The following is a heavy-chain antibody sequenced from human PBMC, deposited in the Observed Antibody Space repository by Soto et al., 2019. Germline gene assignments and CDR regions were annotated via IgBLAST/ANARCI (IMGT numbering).Heavy chain of an antibody. V-gene: IGHV4-4*07. Sequence: SVTLFLTCTVSGGSINTFYWSWVRQPAGKGLEWIGRIFSSGSTSFNPSLESRVAMSVDTSKNHFSLNLSSVTAADMAVYYCAREGSYSAYNFAHGIQLWSFDFWGQGALVTVSS. CDR2: IFSSGST. CDR1: GGSINTFY. CDR3: AREGSYSAYNFAHGIQLWSFDF. D-gene: IGHD5-12*01. J-gene: IGHJ4*02.